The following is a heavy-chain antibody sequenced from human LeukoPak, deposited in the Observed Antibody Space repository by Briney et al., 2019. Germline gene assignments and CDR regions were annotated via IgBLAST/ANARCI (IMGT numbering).Heavy chain of an antibody. Sequence: PSETLSLTCTVSGGSLSSYYLSWVPPPPGKGLEWIGYIYYSGSTNYNPSLKSRVTISVDTSKNQFSLKLSSVTAADTAVYYCARARGITIFGVVIISGMDVWGQGTTVTVSS. D-gene: IGHD3-3*01. CDR1: GGSLSSYY. J-gene: IGHJ6*02. CDR3: ARARGITIFGVVIISGMDV. CDR2: IYYSGST. V-gene: IGHV4-59*01.